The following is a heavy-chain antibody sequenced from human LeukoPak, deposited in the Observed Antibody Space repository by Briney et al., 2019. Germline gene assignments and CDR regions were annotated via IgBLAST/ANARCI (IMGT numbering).Heavy chain of an antibody. Sequence: GRSPRLSCAASGFTFDDYAMHWVRQAPGKGLEWVSGISWNSGSIGYADSVKGRFTISRDNAKNSLYLQMNSLRAEDTALYYCAKDYSVAGMFFFDYWGQGTLVTVSS. J-gene: IGHJ4*02. V-gene: IGHV3-9*01. CDR3: AKDYSVAGMFFFDY. CDR2: ISWNSGSI. CDR1: GFTFDDYA. D-gene: IGHD6-19*01.